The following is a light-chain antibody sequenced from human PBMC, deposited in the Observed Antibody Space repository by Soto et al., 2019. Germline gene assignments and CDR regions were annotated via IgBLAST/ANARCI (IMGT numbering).Light chain of an antibody. V-gene: IGKV3-20*01. CDR2: GAS. CDR1: QSVSSSF. J-gene: IGKJ2*01. Sequence: EIVLTQSPGTLSLSPGARATLSCRASQSVSSSFLAWYQQRPGQAPRLLIYGASSRATGIADRFSGSGSGTDFTLTITRLEPEDFAVYYCQQYGSSPRTFGQGTKLEIK. CDR3: QQYGSSPRT.